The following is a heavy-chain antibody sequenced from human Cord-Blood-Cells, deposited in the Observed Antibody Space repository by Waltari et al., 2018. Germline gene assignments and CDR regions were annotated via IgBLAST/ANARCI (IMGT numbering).Heavy chain of an antibody. J-gene: IGHJ4*02. V-gene: IGHV3-15*01. D-gene: IGHD3-9*01. CDR1: GFTFSNAW. CDR2: IKSKTDGGKT. Sequence: EVQLVESGGGLVKPGGSLRLSCAASGFTFSNAWMSWVRQAPGKGVEWVGRIKSKTDGGKTDYAAPVKGRFTISRDDSKNTLYLQMNSLKTEDTAVYYCTTDLNHDYWGQGTLVTVSS. CDR3: TTDLNHDY.